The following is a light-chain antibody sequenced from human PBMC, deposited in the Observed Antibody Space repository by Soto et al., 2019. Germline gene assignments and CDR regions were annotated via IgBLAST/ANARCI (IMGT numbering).Light chain of an antibody. V-gene: IGKV1-39*01. CDR3: QQSYNTPYT. CDR2: AAS. Sequence: DIQMTQSPSSLSASVGDRATITCRARQSITSYLNWYQQKPGKAPKLLIYAASSLQSGVPSRFSGSGSGTDFTLTISSLQPEDFATYYCQQSYNTPYTFGQGTKLEIK. J-gene: IGKJ2*01. CDR1: QSITSY.